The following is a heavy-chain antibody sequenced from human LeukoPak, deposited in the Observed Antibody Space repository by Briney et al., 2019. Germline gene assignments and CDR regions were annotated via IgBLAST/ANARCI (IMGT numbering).Heavy chain of an antibody. D-gene: IGHD3-10*01. J-gene: IGHJ4*02. CDR3: TRGNFFGYYFDS. V-gene: IGHV4-34*01. CDR2: INHSGST. Sequence: PSETLSLTCAVYGGSFSGYYWSWIRQPPGKGLEWIGEINHSGSTNYNPSLKSRVTISVDTSKNQFSLKLSSVTAADTAVYYCTRGNFFGYYFDSWGQGSLATVSS. CDR1: GGSFSGYY.